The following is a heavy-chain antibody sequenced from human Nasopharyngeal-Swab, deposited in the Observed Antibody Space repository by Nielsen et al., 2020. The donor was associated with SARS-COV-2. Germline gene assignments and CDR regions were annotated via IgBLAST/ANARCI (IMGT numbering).Heavy chain of an antibody. CDR1: GGSISSGAYY. V-gene: IGHV4-31*03. CDR3: ARARITMIVVVGAFDI. Sequence: SETLSLTCTVSGGSISSGAYYWSWIRQHPGKGLEWIGYTYYSGSTYYNPSLKSRLTISVDTSKNQFSLKLSSVTAADTGVYYCARARITMIVVVGAFDIWGQGTMVTVSS. J-gene: IGHJ3*02. CDR2: TYYSGST. D-gene: IGHD3-22*01.